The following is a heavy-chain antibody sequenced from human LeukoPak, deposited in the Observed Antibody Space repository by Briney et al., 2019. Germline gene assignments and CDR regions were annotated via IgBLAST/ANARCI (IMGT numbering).Heavy chain of an antibody. V-gene: IGHV4-59*01. D-gene: IGHD1-26*01. CDR1: ADSFSHYY. Sequence: SETLSLICTFSADSFSHYYWSWIRQPPGKGLEWLGHIYSTGSTDYNPSLRSRVVISIDSSTNQFSLKLRSVTAADTAFYYCARLRWQLVGPYFDSWSQGTLVTVSS. CDR3: ARLRWQLVGPYFDS. J-gene: IGHJ4*02. CDR2: IYSTGST.